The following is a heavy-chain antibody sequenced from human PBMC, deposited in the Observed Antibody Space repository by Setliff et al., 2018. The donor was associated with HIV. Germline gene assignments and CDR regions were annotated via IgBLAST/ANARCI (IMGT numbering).Heavy chain of an antibody. V-gene: IGHV1-69*10. CDR2: IIPILGIA. J-gene: IGHJ6*02. D-gene: IGHD3-22*01. Sequence: SVKVSCKASGGTFSSYAISWVRQAPGQGLEWMGGIIPILGIANYAQKFQGRVTITTDESTRTAYMELSSLRSDDTAVYYCARDFPMIVVVIFKGQNYYGMDVWGQGTTVTVSS. CDR1: GGTFSSYA. CDR3: ARDFPMIVVVIFKGQNYYGMDV.